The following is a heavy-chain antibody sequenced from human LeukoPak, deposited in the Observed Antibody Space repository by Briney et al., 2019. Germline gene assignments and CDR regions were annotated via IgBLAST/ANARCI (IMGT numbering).Heavy chain of an antibody. CDR2: ISYDGSNK. D-gene: IGHD1-14*01. CDR1: GFTFSSYA. J-gene: IGHJ4*02. Sequence: GGSLRLSCAASGFTFSSYAMHWVRQAPGKGLEWVAVISYDGSNKYYADSVKGRFTISRDNSKNTLYLQMNSLRAEDTAVYYCARHRTYYFDYWGQGTLVTVSS. V-gene: IGHV3-30*04. CDR3: ARHRTYYFDY.